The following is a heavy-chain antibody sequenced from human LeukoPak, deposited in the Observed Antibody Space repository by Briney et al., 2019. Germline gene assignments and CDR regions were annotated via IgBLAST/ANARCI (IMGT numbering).Heavy chain of an antibody. CDR3: ARLGQPNAFDI. V-gene: IGHV4-34*01. CDR2: INHSGST. CDR1: GGSFSGYY. Sequence: SETLSLTCAVYGGSFSGYYWSWIRQPPGKGLEWIGEINHSGSTNYNPSLKSRVTISVDTSKNQLSLKLSSVTAADTAVYFCARLGQPNAFDIWGQGTMVTVSS. D-gene: IGHD7-27*01. J-gene: IGHJ3*02.